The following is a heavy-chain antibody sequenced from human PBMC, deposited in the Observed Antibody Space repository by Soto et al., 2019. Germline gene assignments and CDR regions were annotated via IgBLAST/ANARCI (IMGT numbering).Heavy chain of an antibody. V-gene: IGHV3-11*01. CDR2: ISSSGSTI. J-gene: IGHJ4*02. Sequence: LSLTCAASGFTFSDYYMSWIRQAPGKGLEWVSYISSSGSTIYYADSVKGRFTISRDNAKNSLYLQMNSLRAEDTAVYYCASAAGLEWLLGPYYWGQGTLVTVSS. D-gene: IGHD3-3*01. CDR3: ASAAGLEWLLGPYY. CDR1: GFTFSDYY.